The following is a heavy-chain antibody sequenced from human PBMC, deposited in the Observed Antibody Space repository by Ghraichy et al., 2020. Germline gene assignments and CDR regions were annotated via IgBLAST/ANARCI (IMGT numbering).Heavy chain of an antibody. Sequence: GESLNISCAASGFTFSSYGMHWVRQAPGKGLEWVAVISYDGSNKYYADSVKGRFTISRDNSKNTLYLQMNSLRAEDTAVYYCAKDLSTVTTYSGYFDYWGQGTLVTVSS. CDR2: ISYDGSNK. CDR1: GFTFSSYG. J-gene: IGHJ4*02. D-gene: IGHD4-17*01. CDR3: AKDLSTVTTYSGYFDY. V-gene: IGHV3-30*18.